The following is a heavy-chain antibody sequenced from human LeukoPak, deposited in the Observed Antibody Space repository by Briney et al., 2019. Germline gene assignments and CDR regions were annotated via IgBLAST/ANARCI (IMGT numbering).Heavy chain of an antibody. CDR2: ISGSGGST. V-gene: IGHV3-23*01. J-gene: IGHJ6*04. Sequence: GGSLRLSCAASGFTFDSYAMRWVRQAPGKGLEWVSSISGSGGSTYYVDFVKGRFTISRDNSKNTLYLQMNSLRAEGTAAYYCAKGRASGTLYYYGMDVWGKGTTVTVSA. D-gene: IGHD1-1*01. CDR1: GFTFDSYA. CDR3: AKGRASGTLYYYGMDV.